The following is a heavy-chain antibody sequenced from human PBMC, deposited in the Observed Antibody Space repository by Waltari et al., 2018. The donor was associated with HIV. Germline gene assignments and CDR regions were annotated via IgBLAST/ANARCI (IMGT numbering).Heavy chain of an antibody. CDR3: SRDTFGEYDF. Sequence: EVHLVQSGGGLIQHGGSLRLTCAASGFSVTNYWMHWVRQSPGKGLVWVSRINIDGRTIDYADSVKGRFTISRDSAKNTLSLQMNSLREEDTAVYYCSRDTFGEYDFWGQGALVTVSS. V-gene: IGHV3-74*01. J-gene: IGHJ4*02. CDR2: INIDGRTI. CDR1: GFSVTNYW. D-gene: IGHD3-3*01.